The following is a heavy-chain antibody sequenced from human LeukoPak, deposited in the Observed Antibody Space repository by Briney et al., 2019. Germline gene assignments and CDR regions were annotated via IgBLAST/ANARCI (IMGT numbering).Heavy chain of an antibody. Sequence: PSETLSLTCAVYGGSFSGYYWSWIRQPPGKGLEWIGEINHSGSTNYNPSLKSRVTISVDTSKNQFSLKLSSVTAADTAVYYCAGTDCSGGSCNDYWGQGTQVTVSS. V-gene: IGHV4-34*01. CDR1: GGSFSGYY. CDR3: AGTDCSGGSCNDY. D-gene: IGHD2-15*01. CDR2: INHSGST. J-gene: IGHJ4*02.